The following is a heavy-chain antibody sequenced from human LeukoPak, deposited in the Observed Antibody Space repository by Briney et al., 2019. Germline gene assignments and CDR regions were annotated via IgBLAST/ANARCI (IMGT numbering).Heavy chain of an antibody. D-gene: IGHD3-22*01. CDR1: GHTFTAYY. CDR2: INPNSGGT. Sequence: GASVKVSCTASGHTFTAYYMFWVRQAPGQGLEWMGWINPNSGGTNYAPKFQGRVTMTRDTSINTGYMELSGLTSDDTAVYFCATYYSDTSARDWGQGTLVTVSS. CDR3: ATYYSDTSARD. V-gene: IGHV1-2*02. J-gene: IGHJ4*02.